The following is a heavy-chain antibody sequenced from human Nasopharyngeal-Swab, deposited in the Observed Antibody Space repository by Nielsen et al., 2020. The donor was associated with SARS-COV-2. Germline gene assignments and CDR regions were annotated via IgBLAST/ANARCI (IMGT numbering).Heavy chain of an antibody. V-gene: IGHV5-51*01. CDR3: ARGLRYFDWQTFFDY. CDR2: IYPGDSDT. J-gene: IGHJ4*02. D-gene: IGHD3-9*01. Sequence: GESLKISCKGSGYSFTSYWIGWVRQMPGKGLEWMGIIYPGDSDTRYSPSFQGQFTISADKSISTAYLQWSSLTASDTAMYYCARGLRYFDWQTFFDYWGQGTLVTVSS. CDR1: GYSFTSYW.